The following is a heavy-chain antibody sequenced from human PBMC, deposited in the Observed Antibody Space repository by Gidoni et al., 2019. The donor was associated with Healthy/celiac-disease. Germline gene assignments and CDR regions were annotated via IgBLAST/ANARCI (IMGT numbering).Heavy chain of an antibody. Sequence: QVQLQQWGAGLVKPAETLSLPCAVYGGSFRGYYWIWTRQPPGKGLEWLGEINHSGGTNSNPSLKSRVTISVETSKNQFSLKLSSVTAADTAVYYCARGERNYYGSGSYYPRGYYYYGMDVWGQGTTVTVSS. CDR1: GGSFRGYY. D-gene: IGHD3-10*01. V-gene: IGHV4-34*01. J-gene: IGHJ6*02. CDR3: ARGERNYYGSGSYYPRGYYYYGMDV. CDR2: INHSGGT.